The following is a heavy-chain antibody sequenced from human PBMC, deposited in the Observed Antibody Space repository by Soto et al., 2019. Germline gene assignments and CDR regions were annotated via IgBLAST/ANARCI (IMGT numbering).Heavy chain of an antibody. J-gene: IGHJ6*02. CDR3: AKSRLSWEGYYYGMDI. CDR1: GFTFSSYG. D-gene: IGHD1-26*01. CDR2: ISYDGSNE. V-gene: IGHV3-30*18. Sequence: QVQLVASGGGVVQPGRSLRLSCAASGFTFSSYGIHWVRQAPGKGLEWVAVISYDGSNEYYADSVKGRFTISRDNSKNTLYLQMNSLGTEDTAVYFCAKSRLSWEGYYYGMDIGGQGTTVTVSS.